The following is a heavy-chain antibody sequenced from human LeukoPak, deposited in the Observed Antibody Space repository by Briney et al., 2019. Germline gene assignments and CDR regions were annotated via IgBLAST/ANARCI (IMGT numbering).Heavy chain of an antibody. J-gene: IGHJ4*02. CDR3: ARDRRGSGWHGEVDY. V-gene: IGHV3-30*04. Sequence: GGSLRLSCAASGFTFSSYALHWVRQAPGKGLEWVAIISYDGSNKYYADSVKGRLTISRDNSKNTLYLQMNSLRAEDTAVYYCARDRRGSGWHGEVDYWGQGTLVTVSS. CDR1: GFTFSSYA. D-gene: IGHD6-19*01. CDR2: ISYDGSNK.